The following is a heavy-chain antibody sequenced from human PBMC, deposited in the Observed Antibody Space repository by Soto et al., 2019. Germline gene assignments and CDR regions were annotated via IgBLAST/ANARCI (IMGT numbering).Heavy chain of an antibody. CDR1: GFTFSDAW. V-gene: IGHV3-15*01. Sequence: DVQLVESGGDLVKPGGSLRLSCAASGFTFSDAWMSWVRQAPGKGLEWVGRIKRKTDEGATDYAAPVKGRFSISRDDSKNTLYLQMNSLKIEDTAVYYCAGGEMSTISFDYWGQGTLVTVSS. CDR2: IKRKTDEGAT. J-gene: IGHJ4*02. D-gene: IGHD1-1*01. CDR3: AGGEMSTISFDY.